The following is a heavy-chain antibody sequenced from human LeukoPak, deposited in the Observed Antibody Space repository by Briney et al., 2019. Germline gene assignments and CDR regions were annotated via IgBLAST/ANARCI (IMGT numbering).Heavy chain of an antibody. D-gene: IGHD2-2*01. Sequence: SETLSLTCTVSGGSISSYYWSWIRQPPGKGLEWIGYIYYSGSTNYNPSLKSRVTISVDTSKNQFSLKLSSVTAADTAVYYCARELYCSSTSCYGGGGSRWFDPWGQGTLVTVSS. CDR2: IYYSGST. J-gene: IGHJ5*02. V-gene: IGHV4-59*01. CDR1: GGSISSYY. CDR3: ARELYCSSTSCYGGGGSRWFDP.